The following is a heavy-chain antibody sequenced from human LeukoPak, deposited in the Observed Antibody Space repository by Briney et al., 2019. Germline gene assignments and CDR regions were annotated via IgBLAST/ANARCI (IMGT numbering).Heavy chain of an antibody. CDR1: GGSFSGYY. D-gene: IGHD1-26*01. Sequence: SETLSLTCAVYGGSFSGYYWSWIRQPPGKGLEWIGEINHSGSTNYNPSLKSRVTISVDTSKNQFSLKLSSVTAADTAVYYCARDTRGSHYVGWVLDYWGQGTLVTVSS. V-gene: IGHV4-34*01. CDR2: INHSGST. CDR3: ARDTRGSHYVGWVLDY. J-gene: IGHJ4*02.